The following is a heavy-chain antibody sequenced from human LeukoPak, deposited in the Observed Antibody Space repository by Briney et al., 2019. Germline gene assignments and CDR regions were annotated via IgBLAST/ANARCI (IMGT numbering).Heavy chain of an antibody. D-gene: IGHD3-3*01. Sequence: ASVKVSCKASGYTFTGYYMHWVRQAPGQGLEWMGWINPNSGGTNYAQKFQGRVTMTRDTSISTAYMELSRLRSDDTAVYYCARGKIGVQIFGVVIRYNWFDPWGQGTLDTVSS. CDR1: GYTFTGYY. V-gene: IGHV1-2*02. CDR2: INPNSGGT. J-gene: IGHJ5*02. CDR3: ARGKIGVQIFGVVIRYNWFDP.